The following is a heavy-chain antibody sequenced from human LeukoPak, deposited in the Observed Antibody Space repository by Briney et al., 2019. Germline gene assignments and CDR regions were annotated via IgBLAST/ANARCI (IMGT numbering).Heavy chain of an antibody. CDR2: INPNSGGT. CDR3: ATTHVVATINEYFDY. Sequence: ASVKVSCKASGYTFTGYYMHWVRQAPGQGLEWMGWINPNSGGTNYAQKFQGRVTMTRDTSISTAYMELSRLRSDDTAVYYCATTHVVATINEYFDYWGQGTLVTVSS. J-gene: IGHJ4*02. CDR1: GYTFTGYY. V-gene: IGHV1-2*02. D-gene: IGHD5-12*01.